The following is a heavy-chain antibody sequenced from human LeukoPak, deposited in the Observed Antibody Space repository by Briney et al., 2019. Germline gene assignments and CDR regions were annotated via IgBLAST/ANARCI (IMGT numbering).Heavy chain of an antibody. CDR2: IKQDGSEK. CDR3: ARDEDGHNSLPFDI. J-gene: IGHJ3*02. Sequence: GSLRLSCVGSGFTFGSHWMHWVRQAPGKGLEWVGNIKQDGSEKHYVDSVKGRFTISRDNAKNSLYLEMDNVRAEDTAVYYCARDEDGHNSLPFDIWGQGTMVSVSS. CDR1: GFTFGSHW. V-gene: IGHV3-7*01. D-gene: IGHD4-23*01.